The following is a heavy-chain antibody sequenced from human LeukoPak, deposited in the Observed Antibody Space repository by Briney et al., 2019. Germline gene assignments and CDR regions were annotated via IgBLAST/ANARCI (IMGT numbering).Heavy chain of an antibody. Sequence: GGSLRLSCAASGFTFNNYAMSWVRQVPGKGLEWVSSISGSGITTYYADSVKGRFTISRDNSKNTLYLQMSSLRAEDTAIYYCAKYIVPTATRQFDSWGQGTLVTVSS. CDR1: GFTFNNYA. CDR2: ISGSGITT. V-gene: IGHV3-23*01. D-gene: IGHD2-2*01. J-gene: IGHJ5*01. CDR3: AKYIVPTATRQFDS.